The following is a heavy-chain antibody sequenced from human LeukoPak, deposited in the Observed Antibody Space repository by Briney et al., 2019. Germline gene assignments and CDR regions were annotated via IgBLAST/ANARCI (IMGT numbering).Heavy chain of an antibody. CDR1: GESLNSYY. CDR3: ARGAWATRLGS. D-gene: IGHD2-15*01. V-gene: IGHV4-34*01. CDR2: IYESGTA. Sequence: PSETLSLTCAVYGESLNSYYWSWVRQPPGEGLEWIGEIYESGTAEYNPSLKSRVTISMVPSKQQFSLSLSSVTAADTAVYYCARGAWATRLGSWGLGTPVIVSS. J-gene: IGHJ4*02.